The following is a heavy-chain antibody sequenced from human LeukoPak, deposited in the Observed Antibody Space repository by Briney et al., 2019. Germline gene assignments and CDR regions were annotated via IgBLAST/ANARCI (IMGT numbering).Heavy chain of an antibody. CDR3: ARDRDYYGSGSYYRSMDV. V-gene: IGHV3-48*03. CDR1: GFTFSSYE. CDR2: IRSSGSTI. J-gene: IGHJ6*04. Sequence: GGSLRLSCAASGFTFSSYEMNWVRQAPGKGLEWVSYIRSSGSTIYYADSVKGRFTISRDNAKNSLYLQMNSLRAEDTAVYYCARDRDYYGSGSYYRSMDVWGKGTTVTVSS. D-gene: IGHD3-10*01.